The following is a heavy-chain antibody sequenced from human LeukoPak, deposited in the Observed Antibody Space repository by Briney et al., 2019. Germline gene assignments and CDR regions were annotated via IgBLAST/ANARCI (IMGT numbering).Heavy chain of an antibody. J-gene: IGHJ4*02. CDR2: IIPILGIA. V-gene: IGHV1-69*04. CDR1: GGTLSSYA. D-gene: IGHD1-26*01. Sequence: GASVKVSCKASGGTLSSYAISWVRQAPGQGLEWMGRIIPILGIANYAQKFQGRVTITADKSTSTAYMELSSLRSEDTAVYYCARGVVGATIDYWGQGTLVTVSS. CDR3: ARGVVGATIDY.